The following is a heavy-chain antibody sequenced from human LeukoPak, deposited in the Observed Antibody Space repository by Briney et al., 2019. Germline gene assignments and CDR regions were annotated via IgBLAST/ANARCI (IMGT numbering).Heavy chain of an antibody. D-gene: IGHD6-19*01. CDR3: TRGSSGRRDN. V-gene: IGHV1-8*01. J-gene: IGHJ4*02. CDR1: GYTFTSCD. Sequence: ASVQAFSKASGYTFTSCDINWVRQATGQGLEWMGWMNPNSGNTGYGQSFQGRITMTRDISIGTAYMELSNLTSEDTAIYYCTRGSSGRRDNWGQGTLVTVSA. CDR2: MNPNSGNT.